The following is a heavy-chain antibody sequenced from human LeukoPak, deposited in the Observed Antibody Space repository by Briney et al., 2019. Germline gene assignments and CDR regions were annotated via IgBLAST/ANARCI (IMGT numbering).Heavy chain of an antibody. V-gene: IGHV3-53*01. Sequence: GGSLRLSCAVSGFTVSGNYMSWVRQAPGKGLEWVSLIYSGGTTYYADSVKGRFTISRDNAKNSLYLQMNSLRAEDTAVYYCAREGYSYGYLHDAFDIWGQGTMVTVSS. J-gene: IGHJ3*02. CDR3: AREGYSYGYLHDAFDI. CDR1: GFTVSGNY. D-gene: IGHD5-18*01. CDR2: IYSGGTT.